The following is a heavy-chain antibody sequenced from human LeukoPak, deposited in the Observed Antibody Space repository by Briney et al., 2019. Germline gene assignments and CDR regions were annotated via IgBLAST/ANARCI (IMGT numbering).Heavy chain of an antibody. Sequence: PSETLSLTCTVSGGSISSYYWSWIRQPPGKGLEWIGYIYYSGSTNYNPSLKSRVTISVDTSKNQFSLKLSSVTAADTAVYYCAKDSGGYYYYFDYWGQGTLVTVSS. CDR1: GGSISSYY. CDR3: AKDSGGYYYYFDY. D-gene: IGHD3-3*01. V-gene: IGHV4-59*01. J-gene: IGHJ4*02. CDR2: IYYSGST.